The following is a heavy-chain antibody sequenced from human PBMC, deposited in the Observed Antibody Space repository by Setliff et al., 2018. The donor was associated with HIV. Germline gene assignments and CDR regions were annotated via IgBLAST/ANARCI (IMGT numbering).Heavy chain of an antibody. Sequence: SETLSLTCTVFGGSISNYYWSWIRQPPGKGLEWIGYIYYSGSTNYNPSLNSRVTMSVDMSKNQFSLKLSSVTAADTAVYYCARIWGDPSGQDYWGQGTLVTVS. D-gene: IGHD3-10*01. J-gene: IGHJ4*02. CDR3: ARIWGDPSGQDY. V-gene: IGHV4-59*01. CDR1: GGSISNYY. CDR2: IYYSGST.